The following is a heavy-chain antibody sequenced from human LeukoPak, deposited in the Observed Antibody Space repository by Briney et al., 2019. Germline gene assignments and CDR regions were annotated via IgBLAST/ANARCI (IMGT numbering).Heavy chain of an antibody. Sequence: GGPLRPSCEAPGSTFSSFALSWVRKAPGRGLEWVSAISGSGGSTYYADSVKGRFTISRDNSKNTLYLQMNSLRAEDTAVYYCAKSLRYFDWLTDYWGQGTLVTVSS. D-gene: IGHD3-9*01. CDR2: ISGSGGST. CDR3: AKSLRYFDWLTDY. CDR1: GSTFSSFA. J-gene: IGHJ4*02. V-gene: IGHV3-23*01.